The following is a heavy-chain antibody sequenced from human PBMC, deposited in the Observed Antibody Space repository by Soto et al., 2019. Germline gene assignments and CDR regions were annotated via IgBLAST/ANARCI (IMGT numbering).Heavy chain of an antibody. CDR1: GYTFSGPH. CDR3: ARDFRTHSQGVDV. CDR2: IDPNSGGT. J-gene: IGHJ6*02. D-gene: IGHD5-18*01. V-gene: IGHV1-2*05. Sequence: QAQLVQSGPELRKPGASVKVSCKASGYTFSGPHIYWIRQAPGQGLEWMGRIDPNSGGTEFAQKFQGRVTLTRATSISTVYMELNSLRSDDTGVYYCARDFRTHSQGVDVWGQGTAVTVSS.